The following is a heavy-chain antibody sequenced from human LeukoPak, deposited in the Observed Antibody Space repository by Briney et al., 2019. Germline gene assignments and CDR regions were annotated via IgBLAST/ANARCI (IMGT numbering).Heavy chain of an antibody. Sequence: PGKSLRLSCEASGFTLGTYAMHWVRQPPGKGLEWVAVISIDGSNTNYADSLKARFTISRDNAKNTLYLQMHSPRPEDMAMYYCARTGGNKPYDAFDIWGQGTMVTVSS. CDR1: GFTLGTYA. CDR2: ISIDGSNT. J-gene: IGHJ3*02. CDR3: ARTGGNKPYDAFDI. V-gene: IGHV3-30*03. D-gene: IGHD2-8*02.